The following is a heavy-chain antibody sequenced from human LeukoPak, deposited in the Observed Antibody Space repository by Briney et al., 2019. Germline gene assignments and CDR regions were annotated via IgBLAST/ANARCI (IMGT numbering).Heavy chain of an antibody. CDR2: ISYHGTSK. D-gene: IGHD5-24*01. V-gene: IGHV3-30-3*01. Sequence: TGGSLRLSCAASEFMLTNYAMHWVRQAPGKGLEWVAVISYHGTSKYYADSVKGRFTISRDISRNTLYLQMDSLRAEDTAVYYCARDGVMATTYFDYWGQGTLVTVSS. CDR1: EFMLTNYA. J-gene: IGHJ4*02. CDR3: ARDGVMATTYFDY.